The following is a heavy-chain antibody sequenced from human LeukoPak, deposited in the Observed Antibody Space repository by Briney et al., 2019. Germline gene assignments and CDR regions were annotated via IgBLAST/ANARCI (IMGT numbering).Heavy chain of an antibody. J-gene: IGHJ5*02. D-gene: IGHD3-10*01. CDR3: ARDEYGSGSYPNWFDP. Sequence: SGTLSLTCAVSGGSISSSNWWSWVRQPPGKGLEWIGEIYHSGSTNYNPSLKSRVTISVGKSKNQFSLKLSSVTAADTAVYYCARDEYGSGSYPNWFDPWGQGTLVTVSS. CDR1: GGSISSSNW. CDR2: IYHSGST. V-gene: IGHV4-4*02.